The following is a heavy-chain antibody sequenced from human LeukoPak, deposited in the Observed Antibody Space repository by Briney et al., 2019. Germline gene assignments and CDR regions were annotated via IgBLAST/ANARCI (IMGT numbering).Heavy chain of an antibody. CDR2: MNPNIGNT. D-gene: IGHD3-3*01. V-gene: IGHV1-8*01. Sequence: ASVKVSCKASGYTFTSYDINWVRQATGQGLEWMGWMNPNIGNTGYAQKFQGRVTMTRNTSISTAYMAMSRLRCEDRAVYYCARPHWLRFLEWTNYYYYYSMDVWGKGTTVTVSS. CDR1: GYTFTSYD. CDR3: ARPHWLRFLEWTNYYYYYSMDV. J-gene: IGHJ6*03.